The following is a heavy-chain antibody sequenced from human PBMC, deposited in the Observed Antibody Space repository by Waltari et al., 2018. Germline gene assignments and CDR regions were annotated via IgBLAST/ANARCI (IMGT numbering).Heavy chain of an antibody. CDR1: GGSFSGYY. V-gene: IGHV4-34*01. CDR3: ARRTIWFGELFAFDI. J-gene: IGHJ3*02. D-gene: IGHD3-10*01. CDR2: INHSGST. Sequence: QVQLQQWGAGLLKPSETLSLTCAVYGGSFSGYYWCWIRQPPGKGLEWIGEINHSGSTNYNPSLKSRVTISVDTSKNQFSLKLSSVTAADTAVYYCARRTIWFGELFAFDIWGQGTMVTVSS.